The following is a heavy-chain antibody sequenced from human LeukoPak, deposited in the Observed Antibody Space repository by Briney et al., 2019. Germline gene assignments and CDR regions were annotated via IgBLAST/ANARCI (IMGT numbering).Heavy chain of an antibody. D-gene: IGHD2-8*01. J-gene: IGHJ4*02. CDR2: ISSSGSTI. V-gene: IGHV3-11*01. Sequence: MTGGSLRLSCAASGFTFSDYYMRWIRQAPGKGLEGVSYISSSGSTIYYADSVKGRFTISRDNAKNSLYLQMNSLTAEDTAVYYCAREGDCTNGVCYNYFDYWGQGTLVTVSS. CDR1: GFTFSDYY. CDR3: AREGDCTNGVCYNYFDY.